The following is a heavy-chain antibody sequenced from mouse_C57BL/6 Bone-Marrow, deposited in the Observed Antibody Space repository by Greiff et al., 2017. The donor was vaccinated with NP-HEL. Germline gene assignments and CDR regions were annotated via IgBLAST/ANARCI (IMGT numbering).Heavy chain of an antibody. CDR2: IYPRDGST. CDR3: AIYDYDGAY. V-gene: IGHV1S12*01. Sequence: QVQLQQPGAELVKPGASVKVSCKASGYTFTSYWMHWMKQRPEQGLEWIGYIYPRDGSTTYNEKFKGKATLTADKSSSTAYMQLNSLTSEDSAVYFCAIYDYDGAYWGQGTLVTVSA. J-gene: IGHJ3*01. D-gene: IGHD2-4*01. CDR1: GYTFTSYW.